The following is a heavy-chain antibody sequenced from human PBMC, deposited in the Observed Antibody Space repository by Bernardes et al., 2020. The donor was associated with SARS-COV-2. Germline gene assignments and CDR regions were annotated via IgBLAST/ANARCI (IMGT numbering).Heavy chain of an antibody. J-gene: IGHJ4*02. CDR1: GFSFSSYY. CDR3: ARHSFDYVWGAYRHIFDY. CDR2: IYKPGTT. V-gene: IGHV4-59*08. Sequence: SETLSLTCTVSGFSFSSYYWSWIRQPPGKGLEWIGYIYKPGTTNYNPSFQSRVSVSVDTSRNEVSLKLTSVTAADTAVYYCARHSFDYVWGAYRHIFDYWGQGTLVTVSS. D-gene: IGHD3-16*01.